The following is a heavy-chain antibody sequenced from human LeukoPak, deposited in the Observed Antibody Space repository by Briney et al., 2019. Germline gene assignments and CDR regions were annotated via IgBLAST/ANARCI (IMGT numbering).Heavy chain of an antibody. CDR1: GGSIRSSYYY. J-gene: IGHJ6*02. CDR2: IYDSGST. Sequence: PSETLSLTCTVSGGSIRSSYYYWGWIRQPPGKGLEWIGSIYDSGSTYYNPSLKSRVTISVDTSKNQFSLKLNSVTAADTAVYYCARGRITIFGVPNYYYYYGMDVWGQGTTVTVSS. D-gene: IGHD3-3*01. CDR3: ARGRITIFGVPNYYYYYGMDV. V-gene: IGHV4-39*01.